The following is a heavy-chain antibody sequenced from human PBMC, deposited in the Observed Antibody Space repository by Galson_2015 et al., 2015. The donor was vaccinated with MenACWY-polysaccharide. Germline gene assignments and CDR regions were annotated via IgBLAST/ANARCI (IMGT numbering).Heavy chain of an antibody. J-gene: IGHJ4*02. CDR2: INTNTGDP. Sequence: SVKVSCKASGYTFTSYAMNWVRQAPGQGLEWLGWINTNTGDPTYAQGFTGRSVFSLDTSVSTAYLQISSLKAEDTAVYYCVRTPKQIATTVRMGRFDYWGQGTLVTVSS. D-gene: IGHD1-26*01. V-gene: IGHV7-4-1*02. CDR1: GYTFTSYA. CDR3: VRTPKQIATTVRMGRFDY.